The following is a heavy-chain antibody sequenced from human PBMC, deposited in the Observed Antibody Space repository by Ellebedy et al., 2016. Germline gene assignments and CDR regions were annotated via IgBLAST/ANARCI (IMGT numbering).Heavy chain of an antibody. V-gene: IGHV3-11*01. CDR1: GFSFSDYY. CDR2: IRSSGSTI. CDR3: ARERREYYYYYYIDV. Sequence: GESLKISCAASGFSFSDYYMSWIRQAPGKGLEWISYIRSSGSTIYYADSVKGRFTISRDNTKNSLYLQMNSLRAEDTAVYYCARERREYYYYYYIDVWGKGTTATVSS. J-gene: IGHJ6*03.